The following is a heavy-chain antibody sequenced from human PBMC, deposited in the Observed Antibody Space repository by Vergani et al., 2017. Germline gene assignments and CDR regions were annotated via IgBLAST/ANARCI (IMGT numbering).Heavy chain of an antibody. V-gene: IGHV4-30-4*01. D-gene: IGHD1-26*01. CDR1: GGSISSDNYY. J-gene: IGHJ1*01. CDR3: ARYSGGDSEYFQH. CDR2: IYYSGFT. Sequence: QVLLQESGPGLVKPSQTLSLTCTVSGGSISSDNYYWSWIRQPPGKGLEWIGYIYYSGFTYYNPSLKSRVSISVDTSKNQFSLKLSSVTAADTAVYYCARYSGGDSEYFQHWGQGTLVTVSS.